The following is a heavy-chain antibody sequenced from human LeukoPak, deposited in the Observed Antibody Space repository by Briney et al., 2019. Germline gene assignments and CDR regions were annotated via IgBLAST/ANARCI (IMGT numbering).Heavy chain of an antibody. J-gene: IGHJ3*02. D-gene: IGHD7-27*01. CDR1: GFTFSSYE. CDR3: AATNWGYAFDI. V-gene: IGHV3-48*03. Sequence: GGSLRLSCAASGFTFSSYEMNWVRQAPGKGLEWVLYISSSGSTIYYADSVKGRFTISRDNAKNSLYLQMNSLRAEDTAVYYCAATNWGYAFDIWGQGTMVTVSS. CDR2: ISSSGSTI.